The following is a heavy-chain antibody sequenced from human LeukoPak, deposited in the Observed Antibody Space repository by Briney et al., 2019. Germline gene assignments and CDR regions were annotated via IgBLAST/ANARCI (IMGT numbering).Heavy chain of an antibody. V-gene: IGHV1-2*02. D-gene: IGHD3-22*01. CDR1: GYTFTGYY. CDR3: ARTSYDSSGFRFDY. J-gene: IGHJ4*02. Sequence: ASVKVSCKASGYTFTGYYMHWVRQAPGQGLEWMGWINPNSGGTNYAQKFQGRVTMTRDTSISTAYMELSRLGSDDTAVYYCARTSYDSSGFRFDYWGQGTLVTVSS. CDR2: INPNSGGT.